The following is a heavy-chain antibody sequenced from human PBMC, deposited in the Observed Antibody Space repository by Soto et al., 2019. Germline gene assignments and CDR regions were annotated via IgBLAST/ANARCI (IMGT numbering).Heavy chain of an antibody. Sequence: PGGSLRLSCAASGFTFSSYWMSWVRQAPGKGLEWVANIKPDGSEKYYVDAVKGRFTISRDNAKNSLYLQMNSLRAEDTAVYYCARDKAALPYYYNGMDVWGQGTTVTVSS. CDR2: IKPDGSEK. J-gene: IGHJ6*02. CDR1: GFTFSSYW. V-gene: IGHV3-7*01. CDR3: ARDKAALPYYYNGMDV. D-gene: IGHD6-6*01.